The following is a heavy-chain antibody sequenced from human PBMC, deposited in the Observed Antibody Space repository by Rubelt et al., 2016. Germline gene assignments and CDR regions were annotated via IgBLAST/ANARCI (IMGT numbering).Heavy chain of an antibody. V-gene: IGHV4-34*01. CDR1: GGSFSGYY. CDR2: ISHSGST. Sequence: QVQLQQWGAGLLKPSETLFLPCAVYGGSFSGYYWNWIRQPPGKGLEWIGQISHSGSTNYNPSLKSRVTMSVDTSKNQFSLNWGTGTAADTAVYYCATVGRCPGSGTYYPSWFDRWGQGTLVTVSS. D-gene: IGHD3-10*01. CDR3: ATVGRCPGSGTYYPSWFDR. J-gene: IGHJ5*02.